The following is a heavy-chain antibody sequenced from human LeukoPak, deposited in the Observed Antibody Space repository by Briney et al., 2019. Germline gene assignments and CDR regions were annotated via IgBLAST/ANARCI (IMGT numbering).Heavy chain of an antibody. V-gene: IGHV3-30*18. J-gene: IGHJ4*02. D-gene: IGHD1-26*01. CDR2: ISYDGRNT. CDR3: AKDPLPQSASYPGDY. CDR1: GFTFSSYG. Sequence: PGGSLRLSCAAPGFTFSSYGMHWVRQAPGKGLEWVAVISYDGRNTYYADSVKGRFTISRDNSKNTLYLQMNSLRAEDSAVYYCAKDPLPQSASYPGDYWGQGTLATVSS.